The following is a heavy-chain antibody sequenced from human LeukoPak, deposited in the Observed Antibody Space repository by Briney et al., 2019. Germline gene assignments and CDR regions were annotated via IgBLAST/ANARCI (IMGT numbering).Heavy chain of an antibody. D-gene: IGHD3-22*01. CDR3: ARVVKDTMMAY. CDR2: IYYSGST. Sequence: PSETLSLTCTVSGGSISSSSYYWGWIRQPPGKGLEWIGSIYYSGSTYYNPSLKSRVTISVDTSKNQFSLKLSSVTAADTAVYYCARVVKDTMMAYWGQGTLVTVSS. V-gene: IGHV4-39*07. CDR1: GGSISSSSYY. J-gene: IGHJ4*02.